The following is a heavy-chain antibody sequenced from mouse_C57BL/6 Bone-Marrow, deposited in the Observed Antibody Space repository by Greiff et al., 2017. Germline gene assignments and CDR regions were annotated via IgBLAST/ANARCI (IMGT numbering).Heavy chain of an antibody. J-gene: IGHJ1*03. CDR2: INPNNGGT. V-gene: IGHV1-18*01. D-gene: IGHD1-1*01. CDR3: AKYGSRKGYFDV. CDR1: GYTFTDYN. Sequence: VQLQQPGPELVKPGASVKIPCKASGYTFTDYNMDWVKQSPGKSLEWIGDINPNNGGTIYNQKFKGKATLTVDKSSSTAYMELRSLTSEDTAVYYCAKYGSRKGYFDVWGTGTTVTVSS.